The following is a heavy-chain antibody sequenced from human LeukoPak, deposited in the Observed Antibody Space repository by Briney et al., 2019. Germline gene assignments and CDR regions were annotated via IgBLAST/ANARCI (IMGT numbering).Heavy chain of an antibody. V-gene: IGHV3-23*01. CDR3: AKDLRDYVYYMDV. J-gene: IGHJ6*03. CDR1: GFTFNNYV. D-gene: IGHD4-17*01. Sequence: GGSLRLSCAASGFTFNNYVMSWIRQAPGKGLEWVSAISGSGGSTYYADSVKGRFTISRDNSKNTLYLQMNSLRAEDTAVYYCAKDLRDYVYYMDVWGKGTTVTVSS. CDR2: ISGSGGST.